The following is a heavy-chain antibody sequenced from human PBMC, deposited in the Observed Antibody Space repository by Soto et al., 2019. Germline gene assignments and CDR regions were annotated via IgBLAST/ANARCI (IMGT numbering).Heavy chain of an antibody. Sequence: ASVKVSCKASGYTFTGYYIHWVRQAPGQGLEWMGWINPESGGTNYAQNFQDRVTMTRDTSTSTAFMEVSSLRSDDTAVYFCGRDVNGYDGEKYWGQGTLVSVSS. J-gene: IGHJ4*02. CDR2: INPESGGT. CDR3: GRDVNGYDGEKY. D-gene: IGHD5-12*01. V-gene: IGHV1-2*02. CDR1: GYTFTGYY.